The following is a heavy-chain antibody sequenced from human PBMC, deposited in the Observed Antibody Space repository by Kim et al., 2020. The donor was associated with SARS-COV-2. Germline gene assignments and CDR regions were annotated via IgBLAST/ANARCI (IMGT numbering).Heavy chain of an antibody. J-gene: IGHJ6*02. Sequence: ASVKVSCKASGYTFTSYGISWVRQAPGQGLEWMGWISAYNGNTNYAQKLQGRVTMTTDTSTSTAYMELRSLRSDDTAVYYCAREGYCSSTSCLYYYYYGMDVWGQGTTVTVSS. V-gene: IGHV1-18*04. CDR1: GYTFTSYG. CDR2: ISAYNGNT. D-gene: IGHD2-2*01. CDR3: AREGYCSSTSCLYYYYYGMDV.